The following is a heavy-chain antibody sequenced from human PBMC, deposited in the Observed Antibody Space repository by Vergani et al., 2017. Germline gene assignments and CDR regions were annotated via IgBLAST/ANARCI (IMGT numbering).Heavy chain of an antibody. CDR1: GGSFSGYY. V-gene: IGHV4-34*01. CDR2: INHSGST. CDR3: ARGGISGGIAVAGVFDY. D-gene: IGHD6-19*01. Sequence: QVQLQPWGAGLLKPSETLSLTCAVYGGSFSGYYWSWIRQPPGKGLEWIGEINHSGSTNYNPSLKSRVTISVDTSKNQFSLKLSSVTAADTAVYYCARGGISGGIAVAGVFDYWGQGTLVTVSS. J-gene: IGHJ4*02.